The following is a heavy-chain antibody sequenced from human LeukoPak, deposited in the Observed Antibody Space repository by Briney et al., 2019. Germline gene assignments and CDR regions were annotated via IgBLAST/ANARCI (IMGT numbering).Heavy chain of an antibody. V-gene: IGHV3-23*01. CDR1: GFTFSNYA. Sequence: PGGSLRLSCAGSGFTFSNYAMSWVRQAPGKGLEWVSSISGSGDNTYNAASVKGRFTISRDNSKNTLCLQMNSLRAEDTAVYYCASLSPAVAGYFDYWGQGTLVTVSS. J-gene: IGHJ4*02. CDR2: ISGSGDNT. CDR3: ASLSPAVAGYFDY. D-gene: IGHD6-19*01.